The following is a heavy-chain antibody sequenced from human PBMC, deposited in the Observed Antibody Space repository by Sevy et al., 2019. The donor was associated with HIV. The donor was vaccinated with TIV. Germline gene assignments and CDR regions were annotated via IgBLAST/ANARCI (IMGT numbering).Heavy chain of an antibody. V-gene: IGHV2-5*01. CDR1: GFSLSTREVG. Sequence: SCPTLVRPTQTLTLTCTFSGFSLSTREVGVGWIRQPPGKALKWLALIYWNDDKRYSPSLKSRLTITKDTSKNQVILTMTNMDPVDTATYYCAHTSYDTSGYYNHDAFDIWGQGTMVTVSS. D-gene: IGHD3-22*01. J-gene: IGHJ3*02. CDR3: AHTSYDTSGYYNHDAFDI. CDR2: IYWNDDK.